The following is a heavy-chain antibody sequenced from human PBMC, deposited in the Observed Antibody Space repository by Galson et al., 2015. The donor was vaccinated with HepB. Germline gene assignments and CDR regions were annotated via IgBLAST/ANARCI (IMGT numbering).Heavy chain of an antibody. CDR1: GFTFSNYA. Sequence: SLRLSCAASGFTFSNYAMHWVRQAPGKGLEWVAVISYDGSNKYYADSVKGRFTISRDNSKNTLYLQLSSLTAEDTAVYYCVRPGIRAVTNYWYFDLWGRGTLVTVSS. CDR2: ISYDGSNK. J-gene: IGHJ2*01. D-gene: IGHD2-8*01. V-gene: IGHV3-30-3*01. CDR3: VRPGIRAVTNYWYFDL.